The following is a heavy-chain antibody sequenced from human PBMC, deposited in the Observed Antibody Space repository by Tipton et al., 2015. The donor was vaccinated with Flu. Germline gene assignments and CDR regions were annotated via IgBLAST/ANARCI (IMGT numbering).Heavy chain of an antibody. CDR3: ARGIYISSSWYVGRGDPNKNDY. CDR1: DFRFTDYY. CDR2: IYHTGST. J-gene: IGHJ4*02. D-gene: IGHD6-13*01. Sequence: LRLSCVASDFRFTDYYMSWIRQAPGKGLEWIGSIYHTGSTYYNPSLKSRVTISVDTSKNQFSLKLSSVTAADTAVYYCARGIYISSSWYVGRGDPNKNDYWGQGTLVTVSS. V-gene: IGHV4-38-2*01.